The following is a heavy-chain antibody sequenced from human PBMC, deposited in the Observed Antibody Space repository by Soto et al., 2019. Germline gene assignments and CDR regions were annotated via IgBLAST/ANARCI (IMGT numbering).Heavy chain of an antibody. Sequence: WETLSLTCTVSGSSISSYYWSWIRQPAGKGLEWIGRIYTSGSTNYNPSLKSRVTMSVDTSKNQFYLKLTSVTAADTAVYFCARATRDYGEYGYFDSWGQGTLVTVSS. D-gene: IGHD4-17*01. J-gene: IGHJ4*02. CDR2: IYTSGST. CDR3: ARATRDYGEYGYFDS. V-gene: IGHV4-4*07. CDR1: GSSISSYY.